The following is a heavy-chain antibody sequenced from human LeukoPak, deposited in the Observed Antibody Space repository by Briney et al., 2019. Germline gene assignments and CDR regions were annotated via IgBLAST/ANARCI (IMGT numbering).Heavy chain of an antibody. CDR3: ANRGVVIRVMLVGFHKEANYFDS. D-gene: IGHD3-16*01. Sequence: PGGSLRLSWAVSGIILSNYGMSWVRQAAGGGLEWVAGIGDSGGRTNYADSGKGRLTISRDNPKNTLYLQMNSLRVEDTAVYCCANRGVVIRVMLVGFHKEANYFDSWGQGALVTVSS. CDR1: GIILSNYG. J-gene: IGHJ4*02. CDR2: IGDSGGRT. V-gene: IGHV3-23*01.